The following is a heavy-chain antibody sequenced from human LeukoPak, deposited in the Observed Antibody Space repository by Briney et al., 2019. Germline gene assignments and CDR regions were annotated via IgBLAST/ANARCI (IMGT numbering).Heavy chain of an antibody. V-gene: IGHV3-48*01. CDR1: GFTFSSYS. CDR3: AKDRGGPY. Sequence: SGGSLRLSCVASGFTFSSYSMNWVRQAPGKGLEWVSYISSSSSTIYYAGSVKGRFTISRDNAKNSLYLQMNSLRAEDTAVYYCAKDRGGPYWGQETLVTVSS. CDR2: ISSSSSTI. J-gene: IGHJ4*02. D-gene: IGHD3-10*01.